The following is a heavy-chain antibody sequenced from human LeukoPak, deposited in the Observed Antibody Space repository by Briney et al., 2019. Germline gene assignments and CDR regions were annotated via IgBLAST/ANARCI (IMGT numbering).Heavy chain of an antibody. Sequence: PGGSLRLSCAASGFTFSSFAMSWVRQAPGKGLEWVSGISGSGDSTYYADSVKGRFIISRDNSKNTLYLQMSSLRAEDTAVYYCAKGIAARPSYYYYYMDVWGKGTTVTVSS. CDR1: GFTFSSFA. CDR2: ISGSGDST. CDR3: AKGIAARPSYYYYYMDV. D-gene: IGHD6-6*01. J-gene: IGHJ6*03. V-gene: IGHV3-23*01.